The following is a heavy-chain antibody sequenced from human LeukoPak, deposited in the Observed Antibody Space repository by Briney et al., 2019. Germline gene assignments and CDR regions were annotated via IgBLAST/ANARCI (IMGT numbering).Heavy chain of an antibody. CDR3: ARGLGYRSGGSCYPTTWFDP. D-gene: IGHD2-15*01. V-gene: IGHV4-31*03. CDR1: GGSISSGGYY. Sequence: SETLSLTCTVSGGSISSGGYYWSWIRQHPGKGLEWIGYIYYSGSTYYNPSLKSRVTISVDTSKNQFSLKLSSVTAADTAVYYCARGLGYRSGGSCYPTTWFDPWGQGTLVTVSS. J-gene: IGHJ5*02. CDR2: IYYSGST.